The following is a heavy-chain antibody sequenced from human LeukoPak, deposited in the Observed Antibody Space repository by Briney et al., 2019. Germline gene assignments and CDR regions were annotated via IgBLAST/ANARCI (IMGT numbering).Heavy chain of an antibody. J-gene: IGHJ4*02. CDR2: INPNSGGT. V-gene: IGHV1-2*02. CDR1: GYTFTGYY. Sequence: ASVKVSCKASGYTFTGYYMHWVRQAPGQGLEWMGWINPNSGGTNYAQKFQGRVTMTRDTSISTAYMELSRLRSDDTAVYYCARAAATTVVTKIFDYWGQGTLVTVSS. D-gene: IGHD4-23*01. CDR3: ARAAATTVVTKIFDY.